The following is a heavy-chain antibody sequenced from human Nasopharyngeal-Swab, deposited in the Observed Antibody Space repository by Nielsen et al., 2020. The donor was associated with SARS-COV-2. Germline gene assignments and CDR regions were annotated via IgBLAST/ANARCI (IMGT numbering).Heavy chain of an antibody. CDR2: ISAYNGNT. D-gene: IGHD1-7*01. J-gene: IGHJ4*02. Sequence: ASVKVSCKASGYTFTSYGISWVRQAPGQGLEWMGWISAYNGNTNYAQKFQGRVTMTRDTSTSTVYMELSSLRSEDTAVYYCASSIGELELPLDYWGQGTLVTVSS. CDR3: ASSIGELELPLDY. CDR1: GYTFTSYG. V-gene: IGHV1-18*01.